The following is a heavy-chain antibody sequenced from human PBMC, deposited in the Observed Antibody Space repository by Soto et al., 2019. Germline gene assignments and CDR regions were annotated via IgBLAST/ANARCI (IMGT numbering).Heavy chain of an antibody. D-gene: IGHD3-10*01. CDR2: IYYSGST. Sequence: QVQLQESGPGLVKPSETLSLTCTVSGGSISSYYWSWIRQPPGKGLEWIGYIYYSGSTNYNPSLKSRVTISVDTSKNQFSLKLSSVTAADTAVYYCARVTRDYYSSGTPGYYYMDVWGKGTTVTVSS. CDR1: GGSISSYY. V-gene: IGHV4-59*01. J-gene: IGHJ6*03. CDR3: ARVTRDYYSSGTPGYYYMDV.